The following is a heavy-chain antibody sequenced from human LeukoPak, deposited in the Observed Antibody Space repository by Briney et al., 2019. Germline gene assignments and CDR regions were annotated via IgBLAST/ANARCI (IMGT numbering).Heavy chain of an antibody. D-gene: IGHD3-9*01. CDR3: ARESPDYDILTGYYSDY. Sequence: SVKVSCKASGGTFSSYAISWVRQAPGQGLEWMGRIIPILGIANYAQKFQGRVTITADKSTSTAYMELSSQRSEDTAVYYCARESPDYDILTGYYSDYWGQGTLVTVSS. CDR2: IIPILGIA. J-gene: IGHJ4*02. CDR1: GGTFSSYA. V-gene: IGHV1-69*04.